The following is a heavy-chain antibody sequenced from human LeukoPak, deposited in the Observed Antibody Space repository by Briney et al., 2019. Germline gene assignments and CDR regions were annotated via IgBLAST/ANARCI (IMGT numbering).Heavy chain of an antibody. CDR1: GFTFDDYA. CDR2: ISWNSGSI. V-gene: IGHV3-9*01. J-gene: IGHJ4*02. CDR3: AEDLRSTSYYFDY. Sequence: PGGSLRLSCAASGFTFDDYAMHWVRQAPGKGLEWVSGISWNSGSIGYADSVKGRFTISRDNAKNSLYLQMNSLRAEHTALYYCAEDLRSTSYYFDYWGQGTLVTVSS. D-gene: IGHD3-3*01.